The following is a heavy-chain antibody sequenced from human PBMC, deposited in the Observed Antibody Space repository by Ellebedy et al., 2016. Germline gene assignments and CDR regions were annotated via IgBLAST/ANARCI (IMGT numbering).Heavy chain of an antibody. J-gene: IGHJ4*02. CDR3: ARDWGDSSFTYYFDY. Sequence: SETLSLXXTVSGGSVSSGSYYWSWIRQPPGKGLEWIGYIYYSGSTNYNPSLKSRVTMSVDTSKNQFSLKLSSVTAADTAVYYCARDWGDSSFTYYFDYWGQGTLVTVSS. V-gene: IGHV4-61*01. CDR1: GGSVSSGSYY. D-gene: IGHD3-22*01. CDR2: IYYSGST.